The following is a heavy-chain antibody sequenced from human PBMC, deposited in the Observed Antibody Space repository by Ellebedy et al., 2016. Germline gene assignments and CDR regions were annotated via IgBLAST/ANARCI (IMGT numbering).Heavy chain of an antibody. V-gene: IGHV3-23*01. CDR3: AKASVVGTTSCFDY. CDR2: ISGSGGST. D-gene: IGHD1-26*01. Sequence: GESLKISCAASRFTFSSYAMSWVRQAPGKGLEWVSVISGSGGSTYYADSVRGRSTISRDNSRNTLYLQMNSLRVEDTAVYYCAKASVVGTTSCFDYWGQGTLVTVSS. CDR1: RFTFSSYA. J-gene: IGHJ4*02.